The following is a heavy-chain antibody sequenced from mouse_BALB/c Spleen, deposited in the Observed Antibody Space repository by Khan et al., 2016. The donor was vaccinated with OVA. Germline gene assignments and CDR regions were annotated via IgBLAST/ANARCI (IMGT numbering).Heavy chain of an antibody. CDR1: GFSLTNYG. CDR3: ARQPYYHYNIMDY. V-gene: IGHV2-6-1*01. J-gene: IGHJ4*01. Sequence: LKLLESGPGLVAPSQSLSITCTISGFSLTNYGVHWVRQPPGKGLEWLVVIWSDGSTTYNSALKSRLTISKDNSKSQVFLKMNSLQTDDTAMYFCARQPYYHYNIMDYWGQGTSVTVSS. CDR2: IWSDGST. D-gene: IGHD2-10*01.